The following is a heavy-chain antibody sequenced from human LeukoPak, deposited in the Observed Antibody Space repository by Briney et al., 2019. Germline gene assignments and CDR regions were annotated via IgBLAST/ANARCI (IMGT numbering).Heavy chain of an antibody. CDR1: GFTFSSYY. Sequence: PGGSLSFSRSASGFTFSSYYGSWVRQAPGKGLEWVANIKEDGSEKYYVDSVKGRFTISRDNAKNSLYLQLNSLRAEDTAVYYCARDPSVQDYCDYWGRRTLVSVSS. V-gene: IGHV3-7*04. CDR2: IKEDGSEK. J-gene: IGHJ4*02. CDR3: ARDPSVQDYCDY.